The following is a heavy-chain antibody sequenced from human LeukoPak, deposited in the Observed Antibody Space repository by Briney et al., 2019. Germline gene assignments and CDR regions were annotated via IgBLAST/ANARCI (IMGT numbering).Heavy chain of an antibody. CDR2: MNPNSGNT. J-gene: IGHJ3*02. V-gene: IGHV1-8*01. D-gene: IGHD3-22*01. CDR1: GYTFTSYD. Sequence: ASVKVSCKASGYTFTSYDINWVRQATGQGLEWMGWMNPNSGNTGYAQKFQGRVTMTRNTSISTAYMELSSLRSEDTAVYYCARGGYYDSSGYYYTGAFDIWGQGTMVTVSS. CDR3: ARGGYYDSSGYYYTGAFDI.